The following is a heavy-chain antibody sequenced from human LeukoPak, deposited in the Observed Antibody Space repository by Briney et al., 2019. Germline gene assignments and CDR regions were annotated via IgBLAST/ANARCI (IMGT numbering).Heavy chain of an antibody. CDR3: ARVEDGYNDY. J-gene: IGHJ4*02. CDR2: ISSNGGST. V-gene: IGHV3-64*01. D-gene: IGHD5-24*01. CDR1: GFTFSSYA. Sequence: PGGSLRLSCAASGFTFSSYAMHWVRQAPGKGLEYVSAISSNGGSTYYANSVKGRFTISRDNSKNTLYLQMCRLRAEDMAVYYCARVEDGYNDYWGQGTLVTVSS.